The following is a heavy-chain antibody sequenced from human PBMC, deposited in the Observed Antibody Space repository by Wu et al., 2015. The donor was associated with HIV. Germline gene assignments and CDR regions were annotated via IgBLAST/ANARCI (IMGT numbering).Heavy chain of an antibody. D-gene: IGHD3-22*01. CDR1: GGSFNNYA. Sequence: QVQLVQSGAEVKKPGSSVKVSCKTSGGSFNNYAINWVRQAPGQGLEWMGRIIPMFGTANYAQKFQGSVTITTDESTSTAYMELSSLRSEDTTVYYCARDPAYHYDSSGYRGGGCVLIIWGQGTMVTVSS. J-gene: IGHJ3*02. CDR3: ARDPAYHYDSSGYRGGGCVLII. CDR2: IIPMFGTA. V-gene: IGHV1-69*05.